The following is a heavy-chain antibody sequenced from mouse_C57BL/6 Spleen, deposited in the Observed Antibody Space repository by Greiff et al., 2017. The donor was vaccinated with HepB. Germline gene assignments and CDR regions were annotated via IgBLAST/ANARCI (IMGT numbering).Heavy chain of an antibody. CDR2: INPSTGGT. J-gene: IGHJ3*01. Sequence: VHVKQSGPELVKPGASVKISCKASGYSFTGYYMNWVKQSPEKSLEWIGEINPSTGGTTYNQKFKAKATLTVDKSSSTAYMQLKSLTSEDSAVYDCARKEGIDYYGSSYLFAYWGQGTLVTVSA. CDR3: ARKEGIDYYGSSYLFAY. D-gene: IGHD1-1*01. V-gene: IGHV1-42*01. CDR1: GYSFTGYY.